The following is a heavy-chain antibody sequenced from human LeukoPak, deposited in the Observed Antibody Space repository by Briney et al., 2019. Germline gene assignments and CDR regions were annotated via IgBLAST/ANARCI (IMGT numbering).Heavy chain of an antibody. D-gene: IGHD6-13*01. Sequence: SVKVSCKASGRTFSSYAISWVRQAPGQGLEWMGRIIPILGIANYAQKFQGRVTITADKSTSTAYMELSSLRSEDTAVYYCARSYSSNWYGVENYWGQGTLVTVSS. J-gene: IGHJ4*02. CDR2: IIPILGIA. CDR3: ARSYSSNWYGVENY. V-gene: IGHV1-69*04. CDR1: GRTFSSYA.